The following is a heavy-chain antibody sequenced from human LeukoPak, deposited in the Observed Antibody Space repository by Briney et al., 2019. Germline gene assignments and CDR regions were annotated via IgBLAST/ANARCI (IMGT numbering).Heavy chain of an antibody. CDR2: ISSSSSYI. V-gene: IGHV3-21*01. D-gene: IGHD1-26*01. Sequence: GGSLRLSCAASGFTFSSYSMNWVRQAPGKGLEWVSSISSSSSYIYYADSVKRRLTISRDNAKNSLYLQMNSLRAEDTAVYYCARGSSAGASLRHDYWGQGTLVTVSS. CDR3: ARGSSAGASLRHDY. CDR1: GFTFSSYS. J-gene: IGHJ4*02.